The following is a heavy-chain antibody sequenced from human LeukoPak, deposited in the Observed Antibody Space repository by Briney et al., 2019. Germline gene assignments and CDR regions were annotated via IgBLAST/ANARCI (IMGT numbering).Heavy chain of an antibody. CDR2: INHSGST. CDR3: ARGGSVRLDFWSGYYSTAAYFDY. J-gene: IGHJ4*02. V-gene: IGHV4-34*01. CDR1: GGSFSGYY. Sequence: SETLSLTCAVYGGSFSGYYWSWIRQPPGKGLEWIGEINHSGSTNYNPSLKSRVTISVDTSKNQFSLKLSSVTAADTAVYYCARGGSVRLDFWSGYYSTAAYFDYWGQGTLVTVSS. D-gene: IGHD3-3*01.